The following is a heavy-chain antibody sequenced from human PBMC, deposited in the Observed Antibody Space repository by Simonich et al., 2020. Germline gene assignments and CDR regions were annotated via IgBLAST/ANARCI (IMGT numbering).Heavy chain of an antibody. Sequence: QVQLQQCGAGLLKPSETLSLTYAVYGVSFSGYYWSWLRQPPGQGREWIGEMNHSGITNSNPSCKSRVTISVDTSKIQFSLKLGSVTAAATAVYYCARGLRVAAAGTAFQHWGQGTLVTVSS. CDR1: GVSFSGYY. D-gene: IGHD6-13*01. J-gene: IGHJ1*01. CDR2: MNHSGIT. CDR3: ARGLRVAAAGTAFQH. V-gene: IGHV4-34*01.